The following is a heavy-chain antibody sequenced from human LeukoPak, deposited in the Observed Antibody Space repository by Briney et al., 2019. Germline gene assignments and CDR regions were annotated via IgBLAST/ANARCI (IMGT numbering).Heavy chain of an antibody. CDR2: IWFDGSHQ. CDR1: GFTFSNFG. D-gene: IGHD1-26*01. J-gene: IGHJ4*02. CDR3: ARGGYSGTYYFDY. V-gene: IGHV3-33*01. Sequence: GGSLRLSCAASGFTFSNFGMHWVRQAPGKGLEWVTVIWFDGSHQHYVDSVKGRFTISRDNSKSTLYLQMNSLTAEDTAVYYCARGGYSGTYYFDYWGQGTLVTVSS.